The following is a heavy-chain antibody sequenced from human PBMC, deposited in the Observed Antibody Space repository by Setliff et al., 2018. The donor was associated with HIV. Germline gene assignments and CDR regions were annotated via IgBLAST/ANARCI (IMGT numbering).Heavy chain of an antibody. CDR1: GGSFSGYY. J-gene: IGHJ4*02. Sequence: TLSLTCSVSGGSFSGYYWSWIRQPPGKGLEWIGYIYIYNSGSTNYNPSLTSRVTISVDTSRNQFSLKLTSVTAADTAIYYCARGVNFDYWGQGTQVTSPQ. V-gene: IGHV4-59*01. D-gene: IGHD3-3*01. CDR2: IYIYNSGST. CDR3: ARGVNFDY.